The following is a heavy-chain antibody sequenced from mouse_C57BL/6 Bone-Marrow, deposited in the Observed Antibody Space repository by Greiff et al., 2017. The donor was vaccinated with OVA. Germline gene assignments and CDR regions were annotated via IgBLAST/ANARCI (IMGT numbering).Heavy chain of an antibody. CDR2: IWSGGST. CDR1: GFSLTSYG. D-gene: IGHD1-1*01. J-gene: IGHJ2*01. V-gene: IGHV2-2*01. Sequence: QVQLKQSGPGLVQPSQSLSITCTVSGFSLTSYGVHWVRQSPGKGLEWLGVIWSGGSTDYNAAFISRLSISKDNSKSQVFFKMNSLQADDTAIYYCASFTVDYFDYWGQGTTLTVSS. CDR3: ASFTVDYFDY.